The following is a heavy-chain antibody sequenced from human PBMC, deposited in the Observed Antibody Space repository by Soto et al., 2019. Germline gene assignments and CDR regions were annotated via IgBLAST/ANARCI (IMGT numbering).Heavy chain of an antibody. Sequence: SVKVSCKASGGTFSSYTISWVRQAPGQGLGWMGRIIPILGIANYAQKFQGRVTITADKSTSTAYMELSSLRSEDTAVYYCAREGYSGYDTDYYYYYMDVWGKGTTVTVSS. CDR3: AREGYSGYDTDYYYYYMDV. CDR2: IIPILGIA. V-gene: IGHV1-69*04. CDR1: GGTFSSYT. J-gene: IGHJ6*03. D-gene: IGHD5-12*01.